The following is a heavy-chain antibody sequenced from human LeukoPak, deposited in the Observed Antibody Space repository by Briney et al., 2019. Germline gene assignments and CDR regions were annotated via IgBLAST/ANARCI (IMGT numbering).Heavy chain of an antibody. Sequence: ASVKVSCKASGGTFSSYAISWVRQAPGQGLEWMGRIIPILGIANYAQKFQGRVTITADKSTSTAYMELSSLRSEDTAVYYCAREGHVRYYYGSGSYYMVYWGQGTLVTVSS. CDR2: IIPILGIA. V-gene: IGHV1-69*04. J-gene: IGHJ4*02. CDR3: AREGHVRYYYGSGSYYMVY. CDR1: GGTFSSYA. D-gene: IGHD3-10*01.